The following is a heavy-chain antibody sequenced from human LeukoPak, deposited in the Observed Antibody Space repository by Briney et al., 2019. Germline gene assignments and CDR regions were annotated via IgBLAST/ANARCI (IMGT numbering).Heavy chain of an antibody. CDR2: IFPGDSDI. V-gene: IGHV5-51*01. CDR3: ARLGGIYHYGMDV. J-gene: IGHJ6*02. D-gene: IGHD6-13*01. CDR1: GYXFTSYW. Sequence: GESLMISCNGSGYXFTSYWIGRVRQMPGKGLEWTGIIFPGDSDIRYSPSFQGQVTISADKSNSTAYLKWSSLKASDTAMYYCARLGGIYHYGMDVWGQGSTVTVSS.